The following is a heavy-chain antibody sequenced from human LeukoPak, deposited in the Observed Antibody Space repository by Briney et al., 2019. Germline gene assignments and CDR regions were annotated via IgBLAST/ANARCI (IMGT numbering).Heavy chain of an antibody. CDR1: GYSISSGYY. D-gene: IGHD1-1*01. CDR3: ARSPYNWNLENWFDP. Sequence: PSETLSLTCAVSGYSISSGYYWGWIRQPPGKGLEWIGSIYHSGSTYYNPSLKSRVTISVDTSKNQFSLKLSSVTAADTAVYYYARSPYNWNLENWFDPWGQGTLVTVSS. CDR2: IYHSGST. V-gene: IGHV4-38-2*01. J-gene: IGHJ5*02.